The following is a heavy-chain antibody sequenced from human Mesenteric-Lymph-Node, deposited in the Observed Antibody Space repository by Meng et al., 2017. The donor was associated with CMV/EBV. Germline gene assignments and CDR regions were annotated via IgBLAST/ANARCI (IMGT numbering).Heavy chain of an antibody. J-gene: IGHJ4*02. V-gene: IGHV4-4*02. CDR2: IYHSANT. CDR1: GCSTSSSNW. Sequence: SQTLSLTCAVCGCSTSSSNWWSWVRQPPGKGLEWIGEIYHSANTNYNPSLKRRATISVDKSKNQFSLKLSSVTAADTAVYYCASNIGAAGRDFDYWGQGTLVTVSS. D-gene: IGHD6-13*01. CDR3: ASNIGAAGRDFDY.